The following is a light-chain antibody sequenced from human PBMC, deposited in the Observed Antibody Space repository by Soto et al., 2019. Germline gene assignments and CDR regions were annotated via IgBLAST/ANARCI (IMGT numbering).Light chain of an antibody. CDR1: QSVSSSH. V-gene: IGKV3-20*01. CDR2: GVS. Sequence: EIILTQSPGTLSLSPGERATLSCRASQSVSSSHLAWYQQKPGQAPRLLIYGVSSRATGIPDRFSGSGSGTDFTITISRLQPEDFAIYYCLHHGSSLWTFGQGTKVDIK. CDR3: LHHGSSLWT. J-gene: IGKJ1*01.